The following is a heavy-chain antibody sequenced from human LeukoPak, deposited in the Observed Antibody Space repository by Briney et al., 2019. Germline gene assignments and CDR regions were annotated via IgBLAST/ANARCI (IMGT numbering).Heavy chain of an antibody. CDR3: ARGGQPAYYFDH. CDR2: ISSSSSYI. CDR1: GFTFSSYS. V-gene: IGHV3-21*01. J-gene: IGHJ4*02. D-gene: IGHD2-2*01. Sequence: GSLRLSCAASGFTFSSYSMNWVRQAPGKGLEWVSSISSSSSYIYYADSVKGRFTISRDNAKNSLYLQMNSLRAEDTAVYYCARGGQPAYYFDHWGQGTLVTVSS.